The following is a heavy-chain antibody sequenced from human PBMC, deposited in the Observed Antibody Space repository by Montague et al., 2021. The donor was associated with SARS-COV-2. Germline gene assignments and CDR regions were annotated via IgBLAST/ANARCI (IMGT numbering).Heavy chain of an antibody. CDR1: GGSLSGHY. D-gene: IGHD3-10*02. CDR3: ARTFDVFKHDI. V-gene: IGHV4-34*12. J-gene: IGHJ4*02. CDR2: IVHTGTT. Sequence: SETLSLTCAAYGGSLSGHYWSWIRQFLGKGLEWIGEIVHTGTTKYNPSLESRVTMSIDTSKKQFSLNLASMTAADTAVSYRARTFDVFKHDIWGQGTLVAVSS.